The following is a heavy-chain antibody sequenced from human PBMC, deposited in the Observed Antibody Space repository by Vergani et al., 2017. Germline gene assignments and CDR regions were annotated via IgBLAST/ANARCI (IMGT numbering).Heavy chain of an antibody. V-gene: IGHV3-30*02. J-gene: IGHJ5*02. D-gene: IGHD2-8*02. CDR3: AKAGGGRFDP. Sequence: QVHLVESGGGVVQPGRSLRLSCAASGFTFTNYGMHWVRQAPGKGLEWVAFTRYDGIVEYYADSVKGRFTISRDNSKNTLYLQMNSLRAEDTAVYYCAKAGGGRFDPWGQGTLVTVSS. CDR1: GFTFTNYG. CDR2: TRYDGIVE.